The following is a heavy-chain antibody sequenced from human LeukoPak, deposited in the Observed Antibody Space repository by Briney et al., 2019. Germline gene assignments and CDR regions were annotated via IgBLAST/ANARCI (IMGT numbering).Heavy chain of an antibody. CDR2: INEDGTSA. CDR3: ARVPTNSYGFGQ. CDR1: GFCFSVYW. D-gene: IGHD5-18*01. J-gene: IGHJ4*02. V-gene: IGHV3-74*01. Sequence: GGSLRLSCAASGFCFSVYWMHWVRHAPGKGLVWVAHINEDGTSASHADSVKGRFTISRDNAKNTLYLQMNSLTVEDTAVYYCARVPTNSYGFGQWGQGSLVTVSS.